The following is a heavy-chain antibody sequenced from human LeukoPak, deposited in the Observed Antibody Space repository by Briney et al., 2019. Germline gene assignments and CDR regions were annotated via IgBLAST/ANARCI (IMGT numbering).Heavy chain of an antibody. V-gene: IGHV3-23*01. CDR1: GFTFSSYS. J-gene: IGHJ4*02. CDR3: AKDYGPKQLVFLDS. Sequence: PGGSLRLSCAASGFTFSSYSMNWVRQAPGKGLEWVSGISETGGTTFYADSVKGRFTITRDNSKNTLYVQMNSLRGEDTAVYYCAKDYGPKQLVFLDSWGQGTLVTVSS. CDR2: ISETGGTT. D-gene: IGHD6-13*01.